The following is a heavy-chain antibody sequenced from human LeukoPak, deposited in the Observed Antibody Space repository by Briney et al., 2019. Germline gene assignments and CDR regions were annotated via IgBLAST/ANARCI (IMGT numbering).Heavy chain of an antibody. J-gene: IGHJ4*02. CDR1: GDSLTYFY. D-gene: IGHD3-10*01. V-gene: IGHV4-4*07. CDR3: ARRSPSFSYYYGSGSYYNAYDY. Sequence: PSETLSLTCSVSGDSLTYFYWSWIRQAAGKGLEWIGRISSSGSTDYNASLKSRVTISVDTSKNQFSLKLSSVTAADTAVYYCARRSPSFSYYYGSGSYYNAYDYWGQGTLVSVSS. CDR2: ISSSGST.